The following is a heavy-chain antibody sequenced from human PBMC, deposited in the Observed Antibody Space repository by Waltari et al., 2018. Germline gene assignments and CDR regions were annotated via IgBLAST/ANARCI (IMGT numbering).Heavy chain of an antibody. CDR3: ARGSLGYYYYYMDV. CDR1: GGSISSGSYY. J-gene: IGHJ6*03. Sequence: QVQLQESGPGLVKPSQTLSLTCTVSGGSISSGSYYWSWIRQPAGKGLEWIGRIYTSGSTNYNPSLKSRVTISVDTSKNQFSLKLSSVTAADTAVYYCARGSLGYYYYYMDVWGKGTTVTVSS. CDR2: IYTSGST. V-gene: IGHV4-61*02.